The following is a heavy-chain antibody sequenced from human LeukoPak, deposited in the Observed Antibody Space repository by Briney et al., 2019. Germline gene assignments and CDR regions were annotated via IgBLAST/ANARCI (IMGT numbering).Heavy chain of an antibody. J-gene: IGHJ4*02. D-gene: IGHD3-22*01. CDR2: IYYSGST. V-gene: IGHV4-59*01. Sequence: SETLSLTCTVSGGSISSYYWSWIRQPPGKGLEWIGYIYYSGSTNYNPSLKSRVTTSVDPSKNQFSLKLSSVTAADTAVYYCARENPTYYYDSRVFDYWGQGTLVTVSS. CDR1: GGSISSYY. CDR3: ARENPTYYYDSRVFDY.